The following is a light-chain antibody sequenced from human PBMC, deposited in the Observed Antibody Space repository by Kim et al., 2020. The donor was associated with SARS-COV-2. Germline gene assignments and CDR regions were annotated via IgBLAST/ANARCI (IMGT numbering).Light chain of an antibody. CDR3: QQYHGYPYT. Sequence: DIQMTQSPSTLSASVGDRVTIACRASQNINSWLDWCQQMPGRAPKLLLFKASTLEGGVPAKFSGSGSGTEFTIPIISLQPDDFGTYYCQQYHGYPYTFRQGNKL. J-gene: IGKJ2*01. CDR1: QNINSW. V-gene: IGKV1-5*03. CDR2: KAS.